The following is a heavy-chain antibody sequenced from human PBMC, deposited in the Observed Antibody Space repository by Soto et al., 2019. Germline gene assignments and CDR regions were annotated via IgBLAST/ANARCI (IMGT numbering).Heavy chain of an antibody. CDR2: VYSGGAT. J-gene: IGHJ4*02. CDR1: GFSVSRNY. CDR3: ARGPGRL. V-gene: IGHV3-53*02. Sequence: QLVETGGGLIQPGTSLTLSCAASGFSVSRNYMTWVRQAPGKGLEWVSFVYSGGATFYADSVKGRFIPSRDDSQNTMYLQMNMLCAEDTAVYYCARGPGRLWGRGTLVTVAS. D-gene: IGHD3-10*01.